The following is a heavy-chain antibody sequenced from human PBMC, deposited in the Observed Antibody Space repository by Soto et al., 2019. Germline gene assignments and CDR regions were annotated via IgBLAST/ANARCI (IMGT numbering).Heavy chain of an antibody. CDR2: ISAYNGIT. CDR1: GYSFTTYG. Sequence: ASVKVSCKASGYSFTTYGFSWVRQAPGQGLERMGWISAYNGITNYTQKFQGRVTLTTDTSTSTADMELRSLRSDDTAVYYCVRDRAYSDFWSGPFRSYYNGLDVWGQGTKVTVSS. D-gene: IGHD3-3*01. V-gene: IGHV1-18*04. CDR3: VRDRAYSDFWSGPFRSYYNGLDV. J-gene: IGHJ6*02.